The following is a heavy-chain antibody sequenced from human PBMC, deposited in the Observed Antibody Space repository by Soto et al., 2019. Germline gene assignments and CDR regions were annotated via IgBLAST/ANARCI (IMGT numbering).Heavy chain of an antibody. Sequence: RGVGVGWIRQPPGKALEGLALIYWDDDKRYSPSLKSRLTITKDTSKNQVVLTMTNMDPVDTATYYCAHRGLTMVRGVNWFDPWGQGTLVTVSS. CDR1: RGVG. CDR3: AHRGLTMVRGVNWFDP. V-gene: IGHV2-5*02. CDR2: IYWDDDK. J-gene: IGHJ5*02. D-gene: IGHD3-10*01.